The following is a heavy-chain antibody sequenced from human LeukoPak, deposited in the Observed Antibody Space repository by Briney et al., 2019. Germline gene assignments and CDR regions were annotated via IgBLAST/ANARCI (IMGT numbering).Heavy chain of an antibody. J-gene: IGHJ2*01. CDR3: AAVDGYDHGWYFDL. CDR2: IVVGSGNT. CDR1: GFTFTSSA. Sequence: GASVKVSCKASGFTFTSSAMQWVRQARGQRLEWIGWIVVGSGNTNYAQKFQERVTITRDMSTSTAYMELSSLRSEDTAVYYCAAVDGYDHGWYFDLWGRGTLVTVSS. V-gene: IGHV1-58*02. D-gene: IGHD5-12*01.